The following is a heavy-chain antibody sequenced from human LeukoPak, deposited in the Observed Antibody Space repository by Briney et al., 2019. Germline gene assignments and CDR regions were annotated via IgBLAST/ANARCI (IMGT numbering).Heavy chain of an antibody. CDR1: GYTFTSYG. CDR3: ARDRGIAARPQYFDY. Sequence: ASVKVSCKASGYTFTSYGISWVRQAPGQGLEWMGWISAYNGNTNYAQKLQGRVTMTTDTSTSTAYMEHRSLRSDDTAVYYCARDRGIAARPQYFDYWGQGTLVTVSS. CDR2: ISAYNGNT. J-gene: IGHJ4*02. V-gene: IGHV1-18*01. D-gene: IGHD6-6*01.